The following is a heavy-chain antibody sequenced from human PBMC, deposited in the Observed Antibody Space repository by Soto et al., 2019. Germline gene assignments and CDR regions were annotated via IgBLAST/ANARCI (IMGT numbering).Heavy chain of an antibody. J-gene: IGHJ4*02. D-gene: IGHD2-2*01. V-gene: IGHV1-3*01. Sequence: ASVKVSCKASGYTFTGYAIHWVRQAPGQRLEWMGWINGGNGDTKYSQKFQGRVTITRDTSASTAYMELTSLGSEDTAVYHCARGYCSSTSCQYYLDNWGQGXLVTVYS. CDR1: GYTFTGYA. CDR3: ARGYCSSTSCQYYLDN. CDR2: INGGNGDT.